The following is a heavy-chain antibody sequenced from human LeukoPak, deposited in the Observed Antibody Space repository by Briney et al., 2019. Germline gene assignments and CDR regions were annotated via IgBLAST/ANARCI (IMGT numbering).Heavy chain of an antibody. Sequence: GGSLRLSCAASGFTVSSYYMTWVRQAPGKGLEWVSVMYSGGSTYYADSVKGRVAISRDNSQNTVFLQMNSVRVEDTAVYYCARGYGDYTFDYWGQGTLVTVSS. CDR3: ARGYGDYTFDY. V-gene: IGHV3-66*01. CDR1: GFTVSSYY. CDR2: MYSGGST. D-gene: IGHD4-17*01. J-gene: IGHJ4*02.